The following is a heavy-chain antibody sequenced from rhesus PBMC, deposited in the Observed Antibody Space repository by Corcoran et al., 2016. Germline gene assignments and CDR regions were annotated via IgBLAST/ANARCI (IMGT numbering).Heavy chain of an antibody. J-gene: IGHJ6*01. Sequence: QVQLQESGPGLVKPSETLSLTCTVSGASISSYWWSWIRQPPGRGRGWMGEISGNTGRTPSIPALITRLTISPETPFTQFLLKLSSATAADTSFDYFGLCSSTSRYYGLDSWGQGVVVTVSS. D-gene: IGHD2-15*01. CDR1: GASISSYW. CDR3: GLCSSTSRYYGLDS. CDR2: ISGNTGRT. V-gene: IGHV4-80*01.